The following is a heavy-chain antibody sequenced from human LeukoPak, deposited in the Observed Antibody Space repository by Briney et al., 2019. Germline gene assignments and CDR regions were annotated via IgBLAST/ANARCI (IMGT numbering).Heavy chain of an antibody. CDR2: INPNSGGT. CDR1: GYTFTGYY. Sequence: ASVKVSCKASGYTFTGYYMHWVRQAPGQGLEWMGWINPNSGGTNYAQKFQGRVTMTRDTSISTAYMELSRLRSDDTAVYYCARSITFGGVYYFDYGGQEPWSPSPQ. V-gene: IGHV1-2*02. CDR3: ARSITFGGVYYFDY. D-gene: IGHD3-16*01. J-gene: IGHJ4*01.